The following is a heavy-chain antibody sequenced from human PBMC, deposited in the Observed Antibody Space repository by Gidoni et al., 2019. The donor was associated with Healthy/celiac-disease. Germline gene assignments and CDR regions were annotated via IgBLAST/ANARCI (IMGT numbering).Heavy chain of an antibody. D-gene: IGHD1-20*01. Sequence: QVQLVQSGAEVKKPGASGKVSCKASGGTFSSYAISWVRQAPGQGLEWMGGIITIFGTENYAQKFQGRVTITADKSTSTAYMELSSLISEDTAVYYCARSQYNWNDVYWFDPLGQGTLVTVSS. V-gene: IGHV1-69*06. CDR3: ARSQYNWNDVYWFDP. J-gene: IGHJ5*02. CDR1: GGTFSSYA. CDR2: IITIFGTE.